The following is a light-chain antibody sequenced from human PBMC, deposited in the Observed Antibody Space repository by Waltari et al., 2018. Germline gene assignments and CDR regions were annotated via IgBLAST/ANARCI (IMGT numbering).Light chain of an antibody. J-gene: IGLJ2*01. V-gene: IGLV2-8*01. CDR1: SSDLGGYNS. CDR2: EVN. Sequence: QSALTQPPSASGSPGQSVTISCTGTSSDLGGYNSVSWYQQHQGKAPKLMIYEVNKRPSGVPDRFSGSKSGNTASLTVSGLQAEDEADYYCSSYAGSNNYVVFGGGTKLTVL. CDR3: SSYAGSNNYVV.